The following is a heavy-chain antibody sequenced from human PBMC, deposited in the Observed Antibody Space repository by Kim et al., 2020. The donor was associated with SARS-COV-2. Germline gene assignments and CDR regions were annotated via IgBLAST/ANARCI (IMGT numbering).Heavy chain of an antibody. Sequence: SVKVSCKASGGTFSSYAISWVRQAPGQGLEWMGGIIPIFGTANYAQKFQGRVTITADESTSTAYMELSSLRSEDTAVYYCASLGAYDGYNYNYYYGMDVWGQGTTVTVSS. V-gene: IGHV1-69*13. D-gene: IGHD5-12*01. J-gene: IGHJ6*02. CDR3: ASLGAYDGYNYNYYYGMDV. CDR2: IIPIFGTA. CDR1: GGTFSSYA.